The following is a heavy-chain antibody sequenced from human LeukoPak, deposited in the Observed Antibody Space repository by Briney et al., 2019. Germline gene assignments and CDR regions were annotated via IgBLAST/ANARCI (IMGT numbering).Heavy chain of an antibody. CDR3: ARGGTIFARGDRLDY. D-gene: IGHD3-3*01. Sequence: GGSLRLSCAASGFTFSSYAMHWVRQAPGKGLEWVAVISYDGSNKYYADSVKGRFTISRDNSKNTLYLQMNSLRAEDTAVYYCARGGTIFARGDRLDYWGQGTLVTVSS. J-gene: IGHJ4*02. CDR2: ISYDGSNK. V-gene: IGHV3-30-3*01. CDR1: GFTFSSYA.